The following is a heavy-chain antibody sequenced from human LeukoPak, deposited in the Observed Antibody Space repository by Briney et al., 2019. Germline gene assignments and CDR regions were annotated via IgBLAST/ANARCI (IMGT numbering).Heavy chain of an antibody. CDR1: GYTFITYG. D-gene: IGHD6-6*01. Sequence: ASVKISCKASGYTFITYGINWVRQAPGQGLEWMGWISVYNGNTKYAEKFQGRVTMTTDTSTSTAYMELRSLRSDDTAMYYCARDHIAVRPGHVDYWGQGTLVTVFS. J-gene: IGHJ4*02. CDR3: ARDHIAVRPGHVDY. V-gene: IGHV1-18*01. CDR2: ISVYNGNT.